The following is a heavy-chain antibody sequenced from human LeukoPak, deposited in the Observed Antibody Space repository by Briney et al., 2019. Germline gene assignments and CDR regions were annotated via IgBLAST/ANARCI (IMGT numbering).Heavy chain of an antibody. J-gene: IGHJ5*02. V-gene: IGHV1-18*01. CDR2: ISAYNGNT. D-gene: IGHD6-25*01. Sequence: GESLKISCKASGYTFTSYGISWVRQAPGQGLEWMGWISAYNGNTNYAQKLQGRVTMTTDTSTSTAYMELRSLRSDDTAVYYCARVLAADYNWFDPWGQGTLVTVSS. CDR1: GYTFTSYG. CDR3: ARVLAADYNWFDP.